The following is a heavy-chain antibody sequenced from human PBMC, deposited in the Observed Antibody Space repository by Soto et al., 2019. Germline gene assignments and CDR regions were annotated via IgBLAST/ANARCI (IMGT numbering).Heavy chain of an antibody. Sequence: SETLSLTCTVSGGSISSYYWSWIRQPPGKGLEWIGYIYYSGSTNYNPSLKSRVTISVDTSKNQFSLKLSSVTAADTAVYYCARVDGVVPAALNTNWFDPWGQGTLVTVS. CDR1: GGSISSYY. CDR3: ARVDGVVPAALNTNWFDP. V-gene: IGHV4-59*01. J-gene: IGHJ5*02. D-gene: IGHD2-2*01. CDR2: IYYSGST.